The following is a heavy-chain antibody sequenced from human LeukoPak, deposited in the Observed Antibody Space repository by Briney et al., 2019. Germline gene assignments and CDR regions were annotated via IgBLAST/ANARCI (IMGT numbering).Heavy chain of an antibody. CDR3: ARVPGSGWQPIDY. J-gene: IGHJ4*02. D-gene: IGHD6-19*01. Sequence: SETLSLTCTVSGGSISSGGYYWSWIRQHPGKGLEWIGYIYYSGSTYYNPSLKSRVTISVDTSKNQFSLKLSSVTAADTAVYYCARVPGSGWQPIDYWGQGTLVTVSS. CDR1: GGSISSGGYY. V-gene: IGHV4-31*03. CDR2: IYYSGST.